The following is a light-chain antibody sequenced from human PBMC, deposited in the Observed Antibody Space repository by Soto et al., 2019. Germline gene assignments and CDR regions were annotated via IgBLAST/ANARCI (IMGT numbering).Light chain of an antibody. V-gene: IGKV3-15*01. CDR2: GSA. Sequence: EIVMTQSPATLSVSPGERATLSCRASQSVFSSLAWYQQRPGQAPRLLIYGSATRATGIPDRFSGSGSGTEFTLTSSSLQSEDSEVYYCQQYHSWPAFGQGTKVEI. CDR3: QQYHSWPA. J-gene: IGKJ1*01. CDR1: QSVFSS.